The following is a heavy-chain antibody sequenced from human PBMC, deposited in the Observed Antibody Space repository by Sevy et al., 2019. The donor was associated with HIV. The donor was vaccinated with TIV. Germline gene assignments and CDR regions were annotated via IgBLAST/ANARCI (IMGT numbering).Heavy chain of an antibody. V-gene: IGHV3-49*04. D-gene: IGHD2-2*01. CDR1: GFTFGDYG. Sequence: GGSLRLSCTTSGFTFGDYGMNWVRQAPGKGLEWVGFIRSKAYGGTSDFAASVKGRFTISRDDSKSIAYLQMNRLKTEDTAVYYCTRYCSSSNCENTNWVDGFDIWGQGTMVTVSS. CDR2: IRSKAYGGTS. CDR3: TRYCSSSNCENTNWVDGFDI. J-gene: IGHJ3*02.